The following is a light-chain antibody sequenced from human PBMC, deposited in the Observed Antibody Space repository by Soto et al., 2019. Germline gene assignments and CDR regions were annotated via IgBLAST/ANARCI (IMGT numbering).Light chain of an antibody. Sequence: QSALTQPASVSGSPGQSITLSCTGTSSDVGAYNYVSWYQQHPGNAPKLMIFDVSNRPSGVSNRFSGSKSGNTASLTSSGLQAEDEADYYCSSYTTATTRVFGGGTKLTVL. CDR1: SSDVGAYNY. CDR2: DVS. CDR3: SSYTTATTRV. J-gene: IGLJ3*02. V-gene: IGLV2-14*01.